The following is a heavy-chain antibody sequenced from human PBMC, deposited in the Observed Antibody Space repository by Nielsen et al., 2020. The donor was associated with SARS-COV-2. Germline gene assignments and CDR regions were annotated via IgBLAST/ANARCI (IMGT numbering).Heavy chain of an antibody. V-gene: IGHV1-2*06. CDR1: GYTFTGYY. CDR2: INPNSGVT. CDR3: ARERSWYEIDAFDI. J-gene: IGHJ3*02. Sequence: ASVKVSCKASGYTFTGYYMHWVRQAPGQGLEWMGRINPNSGVTNYAQKFQGRVTMTRDTSISTAYMELSSLRSEDTAVYYCARERSWYEIDAFDIWGQGTMVTVSS. D-gene: IGHD6-13*01.